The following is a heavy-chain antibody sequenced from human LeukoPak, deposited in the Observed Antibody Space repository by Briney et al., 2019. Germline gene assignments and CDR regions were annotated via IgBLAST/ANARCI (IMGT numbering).Heavy chain of an antibody. Sequence: SETLSLTCAVYGGSFSGYYWSWIRQPPGKGLEWIGEINHRGSTNYNPSLKSRVTISVDTSKNQFSLKLSSVTAADTAVYYCSAPVGYWGQGTLVTVSS. CDR2: INHRGST. CDR3: SAPVGY. CDR1: GGSFSGYY. V-gene: IGHV4-34*01. D-gene: IGHD6-6*01. J-gene: IGHJ4*02.